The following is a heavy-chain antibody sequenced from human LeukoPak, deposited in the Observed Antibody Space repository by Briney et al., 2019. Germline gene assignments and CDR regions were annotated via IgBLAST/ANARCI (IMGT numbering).Heavy chain of an antibody. CDR1: GYTFTSYY. CDR2: INPSGGST. CDR3: ARERGGHCYDY. J-gene: IGHJ4*02. Sequence: ASAKVSCKASGYTFTSYYMHWVRQAPGQGLEWMGIINPSGGSTSYAQKFQGRVTMTRDTSTSTVYMELSSLRSEDTAVYYCARERGGHCYDYWGQGTLVTVSS. V-gene: IGHV1-46*01. D-gene: IGHD2-21*01.